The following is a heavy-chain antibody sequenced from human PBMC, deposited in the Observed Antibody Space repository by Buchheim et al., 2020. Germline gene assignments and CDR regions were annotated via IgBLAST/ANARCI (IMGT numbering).Heavy chain of an antibody. CDR3: ARTGYSYGSYYFDY. CDR2: INPSGGST. CDR1: GYTFTSYY. Sequence: QVQLVQSGAEVKNLGASVKVSCKASGYTFTSYYIHCVRQAPGQGLEWMGIINPSGGSTSFAQKFQGRITLTRDTSTSTVYMELSSLRSEDTAVYYCARTGYSYGSYYFDYWGQGSL. V-gene: IGHV1-46*01. D-gene: IGHD5-18*01. J-gene: IGHJ4*02.